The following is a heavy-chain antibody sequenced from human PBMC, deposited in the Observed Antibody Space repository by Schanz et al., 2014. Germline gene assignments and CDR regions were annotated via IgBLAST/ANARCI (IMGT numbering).Heavy chain of an antibody. Sequence: EVQLLESGGALVQPGGSLRLSCTVSGFTVNNYAMNWVRQAPGRGLEWVSTISGRSGTTNYADSVKGRFSISRDNAKTSVFLQMNRLRAEDTAVYYCATEGPRGTRHPINYYYAMDNWGQGTKVTV. CDR3: ATEGPRGTRHPINYYYAMDN. V-gene: IGHV3-23*01. J-gene: IGHJ6*02. CDR2: ISGRSGTT. D-gene: IGHD6-6*01. CDR1: GFTVNNYA.